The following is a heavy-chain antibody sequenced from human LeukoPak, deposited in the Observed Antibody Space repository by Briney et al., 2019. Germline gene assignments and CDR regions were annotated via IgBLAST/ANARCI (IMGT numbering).Heavy chain of an antibody. Sequence: PSETLSLTCTVSGGSISSYYWSWIRQPPGKGLWWSGYIYYSGRTNYRTSHKSGVTISVDTSKNQFSLQLSSVTAADTALYFCARHTSTGVVVVPAAPGCFDPWGQGTLVAVSS. CDR1: GGSISSYY. D-gene: IGHD2-2*01. CDR2: IYYSGRT. V-gene: IGHV4-59*08. CDR3: ARHTSTGVVVVPAAPGCFDP. J-gene: IGHJ5*02.